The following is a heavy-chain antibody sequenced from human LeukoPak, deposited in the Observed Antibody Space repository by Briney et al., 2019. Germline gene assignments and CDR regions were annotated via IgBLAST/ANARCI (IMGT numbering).Heavy chain of an antibody. CDR2: TNGNTGNT. V-gene: IGHV1-8*01. D-gene: IGHD5-18*01. CDR3: ARGNSYGSPYGMDV. Sequence: ASVKVSCKASGYTFTSYDFNWVRQAPGQGPEWMGWTNGNTGNTGYAQKFQGRVTMTRDTSISTAYMELSSLSSDDTAIYYCARGNSYGSPYGMDVWGQGTTVTVSS. CDR1: GYTFTSYD. J-gene: IGHJ6*02.